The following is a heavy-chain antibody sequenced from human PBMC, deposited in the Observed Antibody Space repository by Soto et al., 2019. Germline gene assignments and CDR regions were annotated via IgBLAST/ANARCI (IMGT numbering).Heavy chain of an antibody. D-gene: IGHD3-10*01. CDR3: VKDEYWAGSYDP. Sequence: EVQLVESGGGLVQPGGSLRLSCAASGFTVVNSWMHWVRPVPGKGLMWVSRINRAGRGTNYADSVKGRFTISKDNVNNMVHLEMNSLTVEDTAIYDCVKDEYWAGSYDPWGQGTLVTVSS. J-gene: IGHJ5*02. CDR2: INRAGRGT. V-gene: IGHV3-74*01. CDR1: GFTVVNSW.